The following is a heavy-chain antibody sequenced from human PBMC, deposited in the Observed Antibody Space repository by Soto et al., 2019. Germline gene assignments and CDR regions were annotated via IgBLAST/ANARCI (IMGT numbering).Heavy chain of an antibody. CDR1: GYSFTSYW. CDR2: IDPSDSYT. Sequence: GESLKISCKGSGYSFTSYWIGWVRQMPGKGLEWMGRIDPSDSYTNYSPSFQGHVTISADKSISTAYLQWSSLKASDTAMYYCARHLVGYGDYLVGMDVWGQGTTVTVS. J-gene: IGHJ6*02. V-gene: IGHV5-10-1*01. CDR3: ARHLVGYGDYLVGMDV. D-gene: IGHD4-17*01.